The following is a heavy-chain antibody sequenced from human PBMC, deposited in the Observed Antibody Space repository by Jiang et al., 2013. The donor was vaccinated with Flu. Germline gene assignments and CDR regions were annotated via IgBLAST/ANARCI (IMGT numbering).Heavy chain of an antibody. Sequence: TLTLTCTFSGFSLTSGGRGCGLDPAAPGKPGVACTHSWDDAKRYSPSLRSRVSVTKDTSRSQVVLSLSNVDPVDSGTYFCAHTGSRQGDPFDFWGQGTLVTVSS. CDR2: SWDDAK. V-gene: IGHV2-5*02. CDR1: GFSLTSGGRG. D-gene: IGHD6-25*01. CDR3: AHTGSRQGDPFDF. J-gene: IGHJ4*02.